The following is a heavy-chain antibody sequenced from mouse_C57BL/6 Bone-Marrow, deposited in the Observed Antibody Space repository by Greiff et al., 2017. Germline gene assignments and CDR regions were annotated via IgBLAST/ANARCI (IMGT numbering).Heavy chain of an antibody. CDR3: ARDYSSNWYFDV. D-gene: IGHD2-5*01. CDR2: IYPRSGNT. Sequence: QVQLQQSGAELARPGASVKLSCKASGYTFTSYGISWVKQRTGQGLEWIGEIYPRSGNTYYNEKFKGKATLTADKSSSTAYMELRSLTSEDSAVYFCARDYSSNWYFDVWGTGTTVTVSS. V-gene: IGHV1-81*01. J-gene: IGHJ1*03. CDR1: GYTFTSYG.